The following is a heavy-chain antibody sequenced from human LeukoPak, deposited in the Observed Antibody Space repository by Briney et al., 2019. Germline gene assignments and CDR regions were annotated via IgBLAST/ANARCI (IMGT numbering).Heavy chain of an antibody. D-gene: IGHD2-2*01. CDR2: IYTSGST. J-gene: IGHJ6*02. V-gene: IGHV4-4*07. CDR3: ARHGVVVPAAMHYYYGMDV. CDR1: GGSISSYY. Sequence: PSETLSLTCTVSGGSISSYYWSWIRQPAGKGLEWIGRIYTSGSTNYNPSLKSRVTMSVDTSKNQFSLKLSSVTAADTAVYYCARHGVVVPAAMHYYYGMDVWGQGTTVTVSS.